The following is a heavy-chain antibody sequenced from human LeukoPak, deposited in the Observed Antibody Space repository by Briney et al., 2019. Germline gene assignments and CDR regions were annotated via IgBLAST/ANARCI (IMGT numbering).Heavy chain of an antibody. Sequence: SETLSLTCAVYGGSFSGYYWSWIRQPPGKGLEWIGEINHSGSTNYNPSLRSRVTISVDTSKNQFSLKLSSVTAADTAVYYCVRFSSRRITMIVEKADAFDIWGQGTMVTVSS. V-gene: IGHV4-34*01. CDR3: VRFSSRRITMIVEKADAFDI. CDR2: INHSGST. D-gene: IGHD3-22*01. CDR1: GGSFSGYY. J-gene: IGHJ3*02.